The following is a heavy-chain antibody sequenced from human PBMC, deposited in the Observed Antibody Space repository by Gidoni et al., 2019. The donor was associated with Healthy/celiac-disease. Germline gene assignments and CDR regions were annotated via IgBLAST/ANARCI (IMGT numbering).Heavy chain of an antibody. J-gene: IGHJ4*02. CDR3: ARGRSRWNSWWADY. CDR2: MNPNSGNT. V-gene: IGHV1-8*01. D-gene: IGHD1-7*01. CDR1: GYTFTSYD. Sequence: ASGYTFTSYDINWVRQATGQGLEWMGWMNPNSGNTGYAQKFQGRVTMTRNTSISTAYMELSSLRSEDTAVYYCARGRSRWNSWWADYWGQGTLVTVSS.